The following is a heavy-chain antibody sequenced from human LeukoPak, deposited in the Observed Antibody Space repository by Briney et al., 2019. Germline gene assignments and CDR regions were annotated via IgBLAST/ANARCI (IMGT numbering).Heavy chain of an antibody. CDR2: IRYDGSFE. CDR3: ARDYSAAGTGYYYYMDV. D-gene: IGHD6-13*01. CDR1: GFTFSSYG. J-gene: IGHJ6*03. Sequence: PGGSLRLSCAASGFTFSSYGMHWVRQAPGKGLEWVAFIRYDGSFEYYADSVKGRFTISRDNSKNTLYLQMNSLRSEDTAVYYCARDYSAAGTGYYYYMDVWGKGTTVTISS. V-gene: IGHV3-30*02.